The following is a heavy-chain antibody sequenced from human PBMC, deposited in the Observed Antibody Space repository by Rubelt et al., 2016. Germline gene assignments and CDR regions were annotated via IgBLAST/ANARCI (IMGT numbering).Heavy chain of an antibody. CDR3: ANDRWELRNGGWFDP. CDR2: ISGSGGST. Sequence: PGGSLRLSCAASGFTFSTYGMTWVRQAPGKGLEWVSAISGSGGSTYYADSVKGRFTISRDNSKNTLYLQMNSLRAEDTAVYYCANDRWELRNGGWFDPWGQGTLVTVFS. CDR1: GFTFSTYG. D-gene: IGHD1-26*01. V-gene: IGHV3-23*01. J-gene: IGHJ5*02.